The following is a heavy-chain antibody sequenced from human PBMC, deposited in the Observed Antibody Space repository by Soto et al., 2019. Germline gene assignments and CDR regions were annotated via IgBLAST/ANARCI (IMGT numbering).Heavy chain of an antibody. V-gene: IGHV3-48*03. Sequence: GGSLRLSCAASGFTFSSYEMNWVRQAPGKGLEWVSYISSSGSTIYYADSVKGRFTISRDNAKNSLYLQMNSLRAEDTAVYYCARDGDSSGWYNWFDPWGQGTLVTVS. D-gene: IGHD6-19*01. CDR2: ISSSGSTI. J-gene: IGHJ5*02. CDR3: ARDGDSSGWYNWFDP. CDR1: GFTFSSYE.